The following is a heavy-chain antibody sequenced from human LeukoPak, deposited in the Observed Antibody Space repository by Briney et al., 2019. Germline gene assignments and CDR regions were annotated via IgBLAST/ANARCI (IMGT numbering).Heavy chain of an antibody. CDR3: AKDKSIAVADYYFDY. J-gene: IGHJ4*02. D-gene: IGHD6-6*01. Sequence: PGGSLRLSCAASGFIFSSYGMHWVRQAPGKGLEWVAFIRYDGSKKYYADSVKGRFTISRDNSKNTLYLQMNSLRAEDTAVYYCAKDKSIAVADYYFDYWGQGTLVTVSS. V-gene: IGHV3-30*02. CDR2: IRYDGSKK. CDR1: GFIFSSYG.